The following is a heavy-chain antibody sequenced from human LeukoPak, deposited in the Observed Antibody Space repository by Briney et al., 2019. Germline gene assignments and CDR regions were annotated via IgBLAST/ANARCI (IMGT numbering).Heavy chain of an antibody. Sequence: GGSLRLSCAASGFTFSDYYMSWIRQAPGQGLQWGSYITSGGSTIYGADSVKGRFTISRDNAKNSLYLQMNSLRAEDTAVYYCARDILGATGVGAFDMWGQGTMVTVSS. CDR2: ITSGGSTI. V-gene: IGHV3-11*04. CDR3: ARDILGATGVGAFDM. CDR1: GFTFSDYY. J-gene: IGHJ3*02. D-gene: IGHD1-26*01.